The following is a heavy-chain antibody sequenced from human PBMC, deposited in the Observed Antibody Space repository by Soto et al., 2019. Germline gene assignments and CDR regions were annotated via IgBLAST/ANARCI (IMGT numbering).Heavy chain of an antibody. J-gene: IGHJ5*02. CDR3: ARIYCTTTTCDSWFDP. D-gene: IGHD2-2*01. CDR2: IDPADTYA. V-gene: IGHV5-10-1*01. Sequence: GDSLKISCTGFGYTFTTFWISWVRQMPGKGLEWMGRIDPADTYATYSPAFQGHVTISADKATSTAYLQWSSLKASDTAMYFCARIYCTTTTCDSWFDPWGQGTLVTVSS. CDR1: GYTFTTFW.